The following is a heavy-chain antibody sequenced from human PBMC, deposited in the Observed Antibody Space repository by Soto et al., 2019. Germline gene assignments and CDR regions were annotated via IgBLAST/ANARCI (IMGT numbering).Heavy chain of an antibody. J-gene: IGHJ5*02. CDR3: AKEKPLDYGDYSYWFDP. D-gene: IGHD4-17*01. CDR1: GFTFSSYA. V-gene: IGHV3-23*01. CDR2: ISGSGGST. Sequence: HPGGSLRLSCAASGFTFSSYAMSWVRQAPGKGLEWVSAISGSGGSTYYADSVKGRFTISRDNSKNTLYLQMNSLRAEDTAVYYCAKEKPLDYGDYSYWFDPWGQGTLVTVSS.